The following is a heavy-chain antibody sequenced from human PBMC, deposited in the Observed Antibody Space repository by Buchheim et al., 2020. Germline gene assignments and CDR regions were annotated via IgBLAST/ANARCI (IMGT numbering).Heavy chain of an antibody. CDR3: AKEGYYGSGSLDYYYGMDV. CDR1: GFTFSSYA. D-gene: IGHD3-10*01. Sequence: EVQLLESGGGLVQPGGSLRLSCAASGFTFSSYAMSWVRQAPGQGLEWVSAISGIGGRTYYADSVKGRFTISRDNSKNTLYLQMNSLRAEDTAVYYCAKEGYYGSGSLDYYYGMDVWGQGTT. V-gene: IGHV3-23*01. J-gene: IGHJ6*02. CDR2: ISGIGGRT.